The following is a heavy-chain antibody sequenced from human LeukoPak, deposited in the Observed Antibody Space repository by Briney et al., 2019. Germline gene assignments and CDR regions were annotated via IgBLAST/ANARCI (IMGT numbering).Heavy chain of an antibody. D-gene: IGHD3-10*01. CDR3: AIRYGSGEKYYYYYYMDV. CDR1: GYTFTSYD. Sequence: ASVKVSCKASGYTFTSYDINWVRQATGQGLEWMGWMNPNSGNTGYAQKFQGRVTMTRNTSISTAYMELSSLRSEDTDVYYCAIRYGSGEKYYYYYYMDVWGKGTTVTVSS. J-gene: IGHJ6*03. V-gene: IGHV1-8*01. CDR2: MNPNSGNT.